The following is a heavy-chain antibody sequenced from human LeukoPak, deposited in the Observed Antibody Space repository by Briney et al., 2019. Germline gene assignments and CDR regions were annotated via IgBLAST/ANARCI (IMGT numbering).Heavy chain of an antibody. CDR1: GYTFTHYG. CDR3: ARVYYDSGGYPVLDY. V-gene: IGHV1-18*01. J-gene: IGHJ4*02. CDR2: ISGYSGVT. Sequence: ASVKVSCKTSGYTFTHYGVSWVRQAPGQGLECVGWISGYSGVTNYTQRLQGRVTMTTDSSTNTADMELSSLRSDDTAVYYCARVYYDSGGYPVLDYWGQGTRVTVPS. D-gene: IGHD3-22*01.